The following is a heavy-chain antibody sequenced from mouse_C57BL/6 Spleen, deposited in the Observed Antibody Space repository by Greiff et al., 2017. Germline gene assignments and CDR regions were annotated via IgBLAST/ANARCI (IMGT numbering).Heavy chain of an antibody. J-gene: IGHJ2*01. CDR2: INPNNGGT. Sequence: EVQLQQSGPELVKPGASVKISCKASGYTFTDYYMNWVKQSHGKSLEWIGDINPNNGGTNYNGKFKGKATLTADKSSSTAYMQLSSLTSEDSAVYFCAREDSNFDYWGQGTTLTVSS. D-gene: IGHD2-5*01. CDR1: GYTFTDYY. V-gene: IGHV1-26*01. CDR3: AREDSNFDY.